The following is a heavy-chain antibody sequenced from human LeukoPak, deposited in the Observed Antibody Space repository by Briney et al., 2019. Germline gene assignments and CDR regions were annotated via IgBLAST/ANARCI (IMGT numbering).Heavy chain of an antibody. CDR2: ISYDGSNK. CDR1: GFTFSSYG. V-gene: IGHV3-30*18. CDR3: AKDGHHYDILTGYAGDGLDV. D-gene: IGHD3-9*01. Sequence: GGSLRLSCAASGFTFSSYGMHWVRQAPGKGLEWVAVISYDGSNKYYADSMKGRFTVSRDNSKNTLYLQMNSLRAEDTAVYYCAKDGHHYDILTGYAGDGLDVRGQGTTVTVSS. J-gene: IGHJ6*02.